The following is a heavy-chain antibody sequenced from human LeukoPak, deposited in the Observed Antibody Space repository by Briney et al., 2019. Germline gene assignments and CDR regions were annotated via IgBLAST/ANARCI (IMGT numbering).Heavy chain of an antibody. D-gene: IGHD6-19*01. CDR2: INHSGST. V-gene: IGHV4-34*01. J-gene: IGHJ4*02. CDR3: ARVARGAVAGSLYYFDY. CDR1: GGSFSGYY. Sequence: SETLSLTCAVYGGSFSGYYWSWIRQPPGKGLEWIGEINHSGSTNYNPSLKSRVTISVDTSKNQFSLKLSSVTAPDTAVYYCARVARGAVAGSLYYFDYWGQGTLVTVSS.